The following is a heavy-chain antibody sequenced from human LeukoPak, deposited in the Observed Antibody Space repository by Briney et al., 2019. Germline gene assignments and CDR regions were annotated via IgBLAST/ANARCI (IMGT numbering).Heavy chain of an antibody. V-gene: IGHV3-21*01. CDR1: GFTFSSYS. CDR2: ISSSSSYI. Sequence: GGSLRLSXAASGFTFSSYSMNWVRQAPGKGLEWVSSISSSSSYIYYADSVKGRFTISRDNAKNSLYLQMNSLRAEDTAVYYCARDYQVVPAANQLDWFDPWGQGTLVTVSS. J-gene: IGHJ5*02. D-gene: IGHD2-2*01. CDR3: ARDYQVVPAANQLDWFDP.